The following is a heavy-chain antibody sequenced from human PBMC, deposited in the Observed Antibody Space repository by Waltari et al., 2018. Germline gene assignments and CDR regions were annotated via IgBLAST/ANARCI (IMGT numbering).Heavy chain of an antibody. CDR2: LSWNAGDT. CDR3: AKDGGYSYYNSYFDV. V-gene: IGHV3-20*03. J-gene: IGHJ4*02. CDR1: GFYFEFPG. Sequence: HLVESGGGGVRPGGALRLSYEPSGFYFEFPGMSWVRQAPGKGLEWVASLSWNAGDTYYAEVAEGRFTISRDNAKNSLYLQMNSLRAEDTAFYYCAKDGGYSYYNSYFDVWGQGTLVTVSS. D-gene: IGHD3-22*01.